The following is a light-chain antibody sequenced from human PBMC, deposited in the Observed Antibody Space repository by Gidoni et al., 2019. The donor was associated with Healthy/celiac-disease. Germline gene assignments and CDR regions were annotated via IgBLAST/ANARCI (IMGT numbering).Light chain of an antibody. CDR1: QSISSW. J-gene: IGKJ1*01. CDR3: QQYNTQGT. Sequence: DIQMPQSPSTLSASVGDRVTITCRASQSISSWLAWYQQKPGKAPKLLIYDASSLESGVPSRFSGSGSGTEFTLTISSLQPDDFATYYCQQYNTQGTFGQGTKVEIK. V-gene: IGKV1-5*01. CDR2: DAS.